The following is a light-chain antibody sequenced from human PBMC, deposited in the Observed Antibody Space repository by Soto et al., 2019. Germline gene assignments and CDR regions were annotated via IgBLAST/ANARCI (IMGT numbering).Light chain of an antibody. CDR2: GAS. CDR1: QSVSNN. CDR3: QLRRT. Sequence: EIVMTQSPATLSVSPGERATLSCRASQSVSNNLVWHQQKPGQAPRLLIYGASTRATGIPARFSGSGSGTEFTLTITSLQSEDFAVYYCQLRRTLVQGTKV. V-gene: IGKV3-15*01. J-gene: IGKJ1*01.